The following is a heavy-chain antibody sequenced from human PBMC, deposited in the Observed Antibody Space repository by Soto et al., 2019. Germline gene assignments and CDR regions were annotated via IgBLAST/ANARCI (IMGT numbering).Heavy chain of an antibody. CDR3: ARERITMVRGVIGGLAY. CDR1: GYTFTGYY. J-gene: IGHJ4*02. D-gene: IGHD3-10*01. V-gene: IGHV1-2*04. Sequence: GASVKVSCKASGYTFTGYYMHWVRQAPGQGLEWMGWINPNSGGTNYAQKFKGWVTMARDTSISTAYMELSRLRSDDTAVFYCARERITMVRGVIGGLAYWGQGTLVTVSS. CDR2: INPNSGGT.